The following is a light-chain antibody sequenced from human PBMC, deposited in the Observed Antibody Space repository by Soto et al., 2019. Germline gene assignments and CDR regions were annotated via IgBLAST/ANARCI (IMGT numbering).Light chain of an antibody. CDR1: QTVRNNY. CDR3: QQFGDSLT. J-gene: IGKJ3*01. V-gene: IGKV3-20*01. CDR2: GAT. Sequence: EFVLTQSPGTLSLSPGERATLSCRASQTVRNNYLAWYQQKPGQAPRLLIYGATSRASGIPDRFSGSGSGTDFTLTISRLEPEDFAVYYCQQFGDSLTFGPGTKVDIK.